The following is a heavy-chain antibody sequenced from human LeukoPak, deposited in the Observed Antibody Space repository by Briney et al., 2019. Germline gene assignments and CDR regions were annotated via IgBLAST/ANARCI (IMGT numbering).Heavy chain of an antibody. V-gene: IGHV3-21*01. D-gene: IGHD5-12*01. Sequence: GGPVRLSCAPWGFTQRSHSMNDLPDAPGKALEGVSSISSTSSYIYSADSVKGRFTTSRDNAKHSLCLQMSSLRAEDTAVYYCARAESIVATIDYWGQGTLVTVSS. J-gene: IGHJ4*02. CDR3: ARAESIVATIDY. CDR1: GFTQRSHS. CDR2: ISSTSSYI.